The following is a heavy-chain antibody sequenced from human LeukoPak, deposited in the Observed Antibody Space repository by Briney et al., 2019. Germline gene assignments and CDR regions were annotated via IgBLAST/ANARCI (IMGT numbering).Heavy chain of an antibody. V-gene: IGHV3-9*01. J-gene: IGHJ3*02. CDR3: AKVITIFGVLIGVDAFDI. CDR2: ISWNSGSL. CDR1: GLTFDNYG. Sequence: PGRSLRLSCAGSGLTFDNYGMHWVRQAPGKGLEWVSGISWNSGSLAYADSVKGRFTISRDNAKNSLYLQMNSLRAEDTALYYCAKVITIFGVLIGVDAFDIWGPGTMVTVSS. D-gene: IGHD3-3*01.